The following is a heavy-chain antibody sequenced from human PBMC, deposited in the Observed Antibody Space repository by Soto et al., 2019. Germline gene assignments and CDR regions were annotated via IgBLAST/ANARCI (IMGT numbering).Heavy chain of an antibody. Sequence: QLVESGGGLVKPAESLRLSCVGSGFTFSAYNINWVRQAPGKGLEWVSSISTRSQYIYQPVSMRGRVTISRDDAKNSVYLQMNGLGADDTAVCYCWTSPEVGVRGGFWGQGTLVTVSS. CDR1: GFTFSAYN. D-gene: IGHD3-3*01. V-gene: IGHV3-21*01. CDR3: WTSPEVGVRGGF. CDR2: ISTRSQYI. J-gene: IGHJ4*02.